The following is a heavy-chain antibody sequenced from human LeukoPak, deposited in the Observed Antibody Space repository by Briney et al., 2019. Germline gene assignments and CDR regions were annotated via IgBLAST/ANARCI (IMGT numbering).Heavy chain of an antibody. Sequence: ASVKVSCKASRGTFSSYAISWVRQAPGQGLEWMGGIIPIFGTANYAQKFQGRVTITADKSTSTAYMELSSLRSEDTAVYYCASRGGYCSGGSCYHAFDIWGQGTMVTVSS. CDR2: IIPIFGTA. CDR1: RGTFSSYA. J-gene: IGHJ3*02. D-gene: IGHD2-15*01. CDR3: ASRGGYCSGGSCYHAFDI. V-gene: IGHV1-69*06.